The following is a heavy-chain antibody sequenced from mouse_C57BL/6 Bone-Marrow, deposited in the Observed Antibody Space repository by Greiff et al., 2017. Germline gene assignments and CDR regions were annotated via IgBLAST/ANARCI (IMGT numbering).Heavy chain of an antibody. CDR3: ARRRRHYDSYYAMDY. CDR2: LYPGSGST. V-gene: IGHV1-55*01. CDR1: GYTFTSYW. J-gene: IGHJ4*01. D-gene: IGHD2-4*01. Sequence: VQLQQPGAELVKPGASVKMSCKASGYTFTSYWITWVKQRPGQGLEWIGDLYPGSGSTNYNEKFKSKATLTVDTSSSTAYMQLSSLTSEDSAVYYCARRRRHYDSYYAMDYWGQGTSVTVSS.